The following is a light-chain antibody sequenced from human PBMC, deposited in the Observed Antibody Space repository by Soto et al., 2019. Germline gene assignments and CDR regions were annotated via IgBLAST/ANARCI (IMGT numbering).Light chain of an antibody. V-gene: IGKV3-20*01. CDR3: QQYGSSPA. Sequence: EIVLTQSPGTLSLSPGERATLSCRASQSVSSSYLAWYQQKPGQAPRHLIYGASSRATGIPDRFSGSGSGKDFTLTSSRLEHDDFALYYCQQYGSSPAFGGGTKVEIK. J-gene: IGKJ4*01. CDR1: QSVSSSY. CDR2: GAS.